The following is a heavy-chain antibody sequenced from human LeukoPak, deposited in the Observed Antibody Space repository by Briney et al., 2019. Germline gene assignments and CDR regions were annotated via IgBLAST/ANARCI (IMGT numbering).Heavy chain of an antibody. D-gene: IGHD6-13*01. J-gene: IGHJ4*02. CDR3: ARDDSSSWDFDY. Sequence: PGGSLRLSCAASGFTFSSYWMNWVRQAPGRGLEWVANIKYDGREKYYVDSVKGRFTISRDNAKNSLYLQMNSLRAEDTALYYCARDDSSSWDFDYWGQGTLVTVSS. CDR2: IKYDGREK. V-gene: IGHV3-7*05. CDR1: GFTFSSYW.